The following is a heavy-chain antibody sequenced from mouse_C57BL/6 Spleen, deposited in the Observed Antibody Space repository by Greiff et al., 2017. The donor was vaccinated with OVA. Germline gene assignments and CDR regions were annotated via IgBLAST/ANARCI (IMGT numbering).Heavy chain of an antibody. CDR1: GFSLTSYG. CDR2: IWSGGST. D-gene: IGHD2-2*01. J-gene: IGHJ1*03. Sequence: VQLKESGPGLVQPSQSLSITCTVSGFSLTSYGVHWVRQSPGKGLEWLGVIWSGGSTDYYAAFISRLSISKDNSKSQVFFKMNSLQADDTAIYYCARWLRGYWYFDVWGTGTTVTVSS. CDR3: ARWLRGYWYFDV. V-gene: IGHV2-2*01.